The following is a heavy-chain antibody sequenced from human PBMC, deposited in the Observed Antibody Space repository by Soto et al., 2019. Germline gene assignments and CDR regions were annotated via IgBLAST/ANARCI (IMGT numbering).Heavy chain of an antibody. CDR3: AKDIHSITGTTYYYYYYGMDV. V-gene: IGHV3-30*18. D-gene: IGHD1-7*01. J-gene: IGHJ6*02. CDR2: ISYDGSNK. Sequence: GGSLRLSCAASGFTFSSYGMHWVRQAPGKGLEWVAVISYDGSNKYYADSVKGRFTISRDNSKNTLYLQMNSLKAEDTAVYYCAKDIHSITGTTYYYYYYGMDVWGQGTTVTVSS. CDR1: GFTFSSYG.